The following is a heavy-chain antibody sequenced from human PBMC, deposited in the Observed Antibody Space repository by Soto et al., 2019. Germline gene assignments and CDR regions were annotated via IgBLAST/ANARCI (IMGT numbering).Heavy chain of an antibody. V-gene: IGHV1-46*01. D-gene: IGHD4-4*01. Sequence: GASVKVSCKASGYTFTTYYMHWVRQAPGQGLEWMGIINPSGGSTRYAQKFQGRVTMTRDTSTSTVYMELSSLKSEDTAVYYCARYDYNGYYFDYWGQGTLVTV. CDR2: INPSGGST. CDR1: GYTFTTYY. J-gene: IGHJ4*02. CDR3: ARYDYNGYYFDY.